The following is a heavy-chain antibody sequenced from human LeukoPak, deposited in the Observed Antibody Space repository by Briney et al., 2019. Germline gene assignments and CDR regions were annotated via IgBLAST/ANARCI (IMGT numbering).Heavy chain of an antibody. CDR3: ARELMVRGVIGEDWFDP. V-gene: IGHV6-1*01. Sequence: SQTLSLTCAISGDSVSSNSAAWNWIRQSPSRGLEWLGRTYYRSKWYNDYAVSVKSRITINPDTSKNQFSLQLNSVTPEDTAVYYCARELMVRGVIGEDWFDPWGQGTLVTVSS. D-gene: IGHD3-10*01. CDR2: TYYRSKWYN. J-gene: IGHJ5*02. CDR1: GDSVSSNSAA.